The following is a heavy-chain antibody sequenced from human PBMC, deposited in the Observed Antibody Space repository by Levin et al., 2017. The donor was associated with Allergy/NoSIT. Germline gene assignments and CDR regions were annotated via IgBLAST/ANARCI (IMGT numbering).Heavy chain of an antibody. D-gene: IGHD6-25*01. J-gene: IGHJ4*02. CDR3: VRVPPRAANFDC. CDR2: SRNRANSYTT. Sequence: PGGSLRLSCAASGFTLSDHYIDWVRQVPGKGLEWVGRSRNRANSYTTEYAASVKGRFTISRDDSKNSLYLQMNSLITEDTAVYFCVRVPPRAANFDCWGQGTLVTVSS. CDR1: GFTLSDHY. V-gene: IGHV3-72*01.